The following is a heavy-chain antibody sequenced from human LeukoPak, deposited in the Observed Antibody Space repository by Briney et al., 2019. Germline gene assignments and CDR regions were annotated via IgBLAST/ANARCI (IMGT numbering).Heavy chain of an antibody. J-gene: IGHJ5*02. V-gene: IGHV4-34*01. CDR3: ARGGGAMVRGVRRRNWFDP. D-gene: IGHD3-10*01. CDR1: GGSFGGYY. Sequence: SETLSLTCAVYGGSFGGYYWSWIRQPPGKGLEWIREINHSGSTNYNPSLKSRVTISVDTSKNQFSLKLSSVTAADTAVYYCARGGGAMVRGVRRRNWFDPWGQGTLVTVSS. CDR2: INHSGST.